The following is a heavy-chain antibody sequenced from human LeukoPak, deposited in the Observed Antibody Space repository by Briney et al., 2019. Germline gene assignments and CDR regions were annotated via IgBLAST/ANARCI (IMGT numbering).Heavy chain of an antibody. CDR2: IYPGDSDT. V-gene: IGHV5-51*01. Sequence: ESLKISCRGSGYSFTTYWIGWVRQMPGKGLEWMGIIYPGDSDTRYTSSFQGQVTMSADKSINTAYLQWSSLKASDTAIYYCARRQGCSSTSCPPDYWGQGTLVTVSP. D-gene: IGHD2-2*01. CDR3: ARRQGCSSTSCPPDY. J-gene: IGHJ4*02. CDR1: GYSFTTYW.